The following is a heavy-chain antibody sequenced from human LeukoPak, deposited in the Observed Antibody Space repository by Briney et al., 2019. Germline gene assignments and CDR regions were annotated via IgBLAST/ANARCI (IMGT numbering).Heavy chain of an antibody. V-gene: IGHV3-53*04. CDR2: IYSGGST. CDR3: ARSIDIAAAEV. CDR1: GFTVSSNY. J-gene: IGHJ4*02. D-gene: IGHD6-13*01. Sequence: GGSLRLSCAASGFTVSSNYMSWVRQAPGKGLEWVSVIYSGGSTYYADSVKGRFTISRHNSKDTLYLQMNSLRAEDTAVYYCARSIDIAAAEVWGQGTLVTVSS.